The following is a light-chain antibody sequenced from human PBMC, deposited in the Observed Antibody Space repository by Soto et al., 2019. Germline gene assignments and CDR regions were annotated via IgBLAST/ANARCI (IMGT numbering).Light chain of an antibody. V-gene: IGKV1-39*01. CDR1: QSISSY. Sequence: DVQITHSPSSLSASVGDRVTITFRASQSISSYLNWYQQKPGKAPKLLIYAASSLQSGVPSRFSGSGSGTDFTLTISSLQPEDFATYYCQQSYSTPITCGQGTRLEI. J-gene: IGKJ5*01. CDR3: QQSYSTPIT. CDR2: AAS.